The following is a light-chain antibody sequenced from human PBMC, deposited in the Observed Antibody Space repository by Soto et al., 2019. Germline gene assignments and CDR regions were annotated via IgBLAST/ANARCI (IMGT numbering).Light chain of an antibody. CDR1: SSDIGSYNL. V-gene: IGLV2-23*02. Sequence: QSVLTQPASVSGSPGQSITISCTGTSSDIGSYNLVSWYQQHPDKAPKLMIYEVSKRPSGVSNRFSGSKSGNTAFLTISGLQAEDEADYYCCSYVGSGLGVFGGGTKVTVL. CDR3: CSYVGSGLGV. J-gene: IGLJ3*02. CDR2: EVS.